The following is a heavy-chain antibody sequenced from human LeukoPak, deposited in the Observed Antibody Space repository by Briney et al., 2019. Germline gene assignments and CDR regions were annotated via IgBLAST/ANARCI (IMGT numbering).Heavy chain of an antibody. CDR2: IYYSGST. CDR3: ARDPDGVRGVVYWYFDL. V-gene: IGHV4-59*01. D-gene: IGHD3-10*01. CDR1: GGSISSYY. J-gene: IGHJ2*01. Sequence: SETLSLTCTVSGGSISSYYWSWIRQPPGKGLEWIGYIYYSGSTNYNPSLKSRVTISVDTSKNQFSLKLSSVTAADTAVYYCARDPDGVRGVVYWYFDLWGRGTLVTVSS.